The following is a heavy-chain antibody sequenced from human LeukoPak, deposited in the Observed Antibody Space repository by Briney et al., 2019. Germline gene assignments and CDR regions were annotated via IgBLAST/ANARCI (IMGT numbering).Heavy chain of an antibody. CDR1: GFTFSSYS. D-gene: IGHD6-13*01. CDR2: ISSSSSYL. V-gene: IGHV3-21*01. J-gene: IGHJ1*01. Sequence: GGSLRLSCAASGFTFSSYSMNWVRQAPGEGLEWVSPISSSSSYLYDADSVKGRFTISRDNAKNSLYLQMNSLRAEDTAVYYCASGLDSSSWLEYFQHWGQGTLVTVSS. CDR3: ASGLDSSSWLEYFQH.